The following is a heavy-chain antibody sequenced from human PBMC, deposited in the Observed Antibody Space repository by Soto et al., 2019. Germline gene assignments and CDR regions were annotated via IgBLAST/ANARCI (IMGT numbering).Heavy chain of an antibody. CDR3: ARDTGGYCSGGSCYYYYYYGMDV. CDR2: IKQDGSEK. D-gene: IGHD2-15*01. J-gene: IGHJ6*02. V-gene: IGHV3-7*03. Sequence: GGRLRLSCAASGFTVSIYWMSWFRQAPGKGLEWVANIKQDGSEKYYVDSVKGRFTISRDNAKNSLYLQMNSLRAEDTAVYYCARDTGGYCSGGSCYYYYYYGMDVWGQGTTVTVSS. CDR1: GFTVSIYW.